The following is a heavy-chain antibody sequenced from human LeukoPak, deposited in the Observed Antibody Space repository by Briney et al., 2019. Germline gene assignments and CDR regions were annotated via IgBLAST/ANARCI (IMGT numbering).Heavy chain of an antibody. J-gene: IGHJ4*02. Sequence: PSETLSLTCTVSGGSISSSSYYWGWIRQPPGKGLEWIGSIYYSGSTYYNPSLKSRVTISVDTSKNQFSLKLSSVTAADTAVYYCANRLDYYDTKDYWGQGTLVTVSS. CDR1: GGSISSSSYY. V-gene: IGHV4-39*01. CDR3: ANRLDYYDTKDY. CDR2: IYYSGST. D-gene: IGHD3-22*01.